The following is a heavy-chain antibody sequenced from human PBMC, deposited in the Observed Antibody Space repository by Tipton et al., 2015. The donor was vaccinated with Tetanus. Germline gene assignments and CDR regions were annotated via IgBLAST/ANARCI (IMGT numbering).Heavy chain of an antibody. J-gene: IGHJ4*02. CDR1: GFALSGHA. CDR2: VWYDGGNK. Sequence: LSLTCAASGFALSGHAMHWVRQAPGKGLEWVAIVWYDGGNKYYAESVKGRFTISKDNVRNTLSLQMNSLTVEDTAVYYCASGCAADRCRSLVNQYYFQYWGQGALVSVSS. V-gene: IGHV3-33*01. D-gene: IGHD1-14*01. CDR3: ASGCAADRCRSLVNQYYFQY.